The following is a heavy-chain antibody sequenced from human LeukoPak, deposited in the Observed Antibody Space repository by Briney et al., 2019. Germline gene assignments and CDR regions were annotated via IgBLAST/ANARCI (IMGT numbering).Heavy chain of an antibody. J-gene: IGHJ5*02. V-gene: IGHV4-59*01. Sequence: ASETLSLTCTVSGVSISSYYWSWIRQPPGKGLEMMGYIYYSGSTNYNPSLKSRVTISIDTSKNQLSLKLSSVTAADTAVYYCARFSVAAAGTGWFDPWGQGTLVTVSA. CDR3: ARFSVAAAGTGWFDP. CDR1: GVSISSYY. D-gene: IGHD6-13*01. CDR2: IYYSGST.